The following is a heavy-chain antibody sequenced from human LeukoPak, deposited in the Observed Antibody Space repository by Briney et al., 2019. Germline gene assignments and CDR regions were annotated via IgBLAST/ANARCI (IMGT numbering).Heavy chain of an antibody. CDR1: GFTLSSYS. CDR3: ARAPRGYSYGFGP. CDR2: ISSSSSYI. V-gene: IGHV3-21*01. J-gene: IGHJ5*02. D-gene: IGHD5-18*01. Sequence: GGSLRLSCAASGFTLSSYSMNWVRQAPGKGLEWVSSISSSSSYIYYADSVKGRFTISRDNAKNSLYLQMNSLRAEDTAVYYCARAPRGYSYGFGPWGQGTLVTVSS.